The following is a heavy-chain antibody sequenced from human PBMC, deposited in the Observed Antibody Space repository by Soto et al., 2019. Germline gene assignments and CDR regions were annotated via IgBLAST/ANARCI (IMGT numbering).Heavy chain of an antibody. Sequence: GGSLRLSCAASGFTVSSNYMSWVRQAPGKGLEWVSVIYSGGSTYYADSVKGRFTISRDNSKNTLYLQMNSLRAEDTAVYYCAKDFDYYYDSSGYHPGYWGQGTLVTVSS. J-gene: IGHJ4*02. D-gene: IGHD3-22*01. V-gene: IGHV3-53*01. CDR2: IYSGGST. CDR1: GFTVSSNY. CDR3: AKDFDYYYDSSGYHPGY.